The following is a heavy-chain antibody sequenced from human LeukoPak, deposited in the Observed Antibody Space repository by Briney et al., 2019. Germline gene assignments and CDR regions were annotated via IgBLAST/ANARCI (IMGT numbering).Heavy chain of an antibody. CDR3: AKHRRTGWLLYFDY. Sequence: GSLRLSCAASGFTFSNYAMSWVRQAPGKGLEWVSAISGSGGSTYYADSVKGRFTISRDNSKNTLYLQMNSLRAEDTAVYHCAKHRRTGWLLYFDYWGQGTLVTVSS. J-gene: IGHJ4*02. V-gene: IGHV3-23*01. CDR1: GFTFSNYA. D-gene: IGHD5-24*01. CDR2: ISGSGGST.